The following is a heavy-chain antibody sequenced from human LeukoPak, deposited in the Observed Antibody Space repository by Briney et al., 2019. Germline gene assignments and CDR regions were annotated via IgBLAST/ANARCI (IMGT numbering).Heavy chain of an antibody. CDR1: GFTFSNAW. J-gene: IGHJ4*02. V-gene: IGHV3-15*01. D-gene: IGHD3-16*01. Sequence: PGGSLRLSCAASGFTFSNAWMSWVRQAPGKGLEWVGRIKSKTDGGATDHAAPVKGRFSISRDDSKNTLYLQMNSLKTEDTAVYYCTTGRYVPYYFDYWGQGTLVTVSS. CDR2: IKSKTDGGAT. CDR3: TTGRYVPYYFDY.